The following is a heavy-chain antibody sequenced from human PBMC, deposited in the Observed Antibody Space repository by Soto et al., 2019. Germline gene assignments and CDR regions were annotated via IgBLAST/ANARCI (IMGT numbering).Heavy chain of an antibody. J-gene: IGHJ2*01. CDR2: INDRGSI. D-gene: IGHD3-9*01. CDR1: GGSFSGYY. V-gene: IGHV4-34*01. Sequence: QVQLQQWGAGPLRPLETLSLTCGVSGGSFSGYYWAWIRQSPGKGLGWIGEINDRGSINYNPSLKSRVSISVDTSKHHYSLNLRSVTAADTAVYYCARESHDILTGPPWVWYFDLWGRGTLVTVSS. CDR3: ARESHDILTGPPWVWYFDL.